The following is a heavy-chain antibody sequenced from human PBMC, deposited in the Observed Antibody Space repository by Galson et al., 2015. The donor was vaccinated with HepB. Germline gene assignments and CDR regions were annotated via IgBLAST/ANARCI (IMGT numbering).Heavy chain of an antibody. CDR3: ARGSSDGFWSGFPTWYFDL. J-gene: IGHJ2*01. CDR1: GYTFTSYG. V-gene: IGHV1-18*04. D-gene: IGHD3-3*01. Sequence: QSGAEVKKPGASVKVSCKASGYTFTSYGISWVRQAPGQGLEWMGWISAYNGNTNYAQKLQGRVTMTTDTSTSTAYMELRSLRSDDTAVYYCARGSSDGFWSGFPTWYFDLWGRGTLVTVSS. CDR2: ISAYNGNT.